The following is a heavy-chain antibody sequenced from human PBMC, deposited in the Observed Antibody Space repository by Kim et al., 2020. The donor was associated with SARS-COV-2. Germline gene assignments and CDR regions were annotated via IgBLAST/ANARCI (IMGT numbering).Heavy chain of an antibody. CDR1: GGSISSGGYY. V-gene: IGHV4-31*03. Sequence: SETLSLTCTVSGGSISSGGYYWSWIRQHPGKGLEWIGYIYYSGSTYYNPSPKRRVTISVDTSKNQFSLKLSSVTAADTAVYYCARGTYYDFWSGSYYFDYLAPGTLVPVSS. J-gene: IGHJ4*02. CDR3: ARGTYYDFWSGSYYFDY. CDR2: IYYSGST. D-gene: IGHD3-3*01.